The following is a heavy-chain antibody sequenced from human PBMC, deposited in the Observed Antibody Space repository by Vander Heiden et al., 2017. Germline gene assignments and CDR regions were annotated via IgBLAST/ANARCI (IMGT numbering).Heavy chain of an antibody. J-gene: IGHJ3*02. CDR3: ARDGKITMIGDGAFDI. CDR2: IWYDGSNK. D-gene: IGHD3-22*01. Sequence: QVQLVEAGGGVVQPGRSLRLSCAASGFTFRSYGMHWVRQAPGKGLEWVAVIWYDGSNKYYADSVKGRFTISRDNSKNTLYLQMNSLRAEDTAVYYCARDGKITMIGDGAFDIWGQGTMVTVSS. V-gene: IGHV3-33*01. CDR1: GFTFRSYG.